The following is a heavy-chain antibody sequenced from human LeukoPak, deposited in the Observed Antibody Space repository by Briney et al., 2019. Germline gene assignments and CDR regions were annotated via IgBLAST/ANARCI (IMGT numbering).Heavy chain of an antibody. CDR1: GFTFSGST. Sequence: GGSLRLSCAASGFTFSGSTIHWVRQASGEGLEWVGRIRSKANNYATAYVTSVKGRFTLSRDDSNNTAYLQMNSLKTEDTAVYFCIRGAASGSYYGLDVWGQGATVTVSS. CDR3: IRGAASGSYYGLDV. CDR2: IRSKANNYAT. D-gene: IGHD1-26*01. V-gene: IGHV3-73*01. J-gene: IGHJ6*02.